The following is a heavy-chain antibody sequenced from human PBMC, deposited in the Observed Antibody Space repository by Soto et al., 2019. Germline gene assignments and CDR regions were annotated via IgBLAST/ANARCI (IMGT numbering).Heavy chain of an antibody. CDR1: GFTFSSYG. CDR3: AKVGNVDTAMDVDY. Sequence: GGSLRLSCAASGFTFSSYGMHWVRQAPGKGLEWVAVISYDGSNKYYADSVKGRFTISRDNSKNTLYLQMNSLRAEDTAVYYCAKVGNVDTAMDVDYWGQGTLVTVSS. V-gene: IGHV3-30*18. J-gene: IGHJ4*02. D-gene: IGHD5-18*01. CDR2: ISYDGSNK.